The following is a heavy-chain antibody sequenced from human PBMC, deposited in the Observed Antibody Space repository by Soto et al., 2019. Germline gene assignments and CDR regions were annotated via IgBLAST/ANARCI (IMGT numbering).Heavy chain of an antibody. D-gene: IGHD2-21*02. V-gene: IGHV1-3*01. CDR2: INAGNGNT. J-gene: IGHJ4*02. CDR1: VYAFTSYA. CDR3: ARSIVVVTALDY. Sequence: ASVKVSCKASVYAFTSYAMHWVRQAPGQRLEWMGWINAGNGNTKYSQKFQGRVTITRDTSASTAYMELSSLRSEDTAVYYCARSIVVVTALDYWGQGTLVTVSS.